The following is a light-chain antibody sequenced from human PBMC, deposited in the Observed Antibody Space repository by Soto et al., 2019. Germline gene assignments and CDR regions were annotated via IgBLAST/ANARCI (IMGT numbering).Light chain of an antibody. CDR3: QHYGRSPYT. J-gene: IGKJ1*01. V-gene: IGKV3-20*01. CDR1: QSVSSSR. CDR2: GAS. Sequence: EIVLTHSPGTLSLSPLEIATLSFRASQSVSSSRLAWYRQKPGQAPRLLIYGASSRATGTPDRFSGSESGTDFTLIISRLEPEDFAVYFCQHYGRSPYTFGQGTKVDIK.